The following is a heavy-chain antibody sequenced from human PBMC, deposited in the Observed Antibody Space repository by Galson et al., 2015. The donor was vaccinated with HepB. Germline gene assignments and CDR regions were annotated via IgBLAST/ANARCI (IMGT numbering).Heavy chain of an antibody. CDR1: GGTFSSYA. J-gene: IGHJ4*02. Sequence: SVKVSCKASGGTFSSYAISWVRQAPGQGLEWMGRIIPILGIANYAQKFQGRVTITADKSTSTAYMELSSLRSEDTAVYYCASTPSPDIHESSAGSWSDYWGQGTLVTVSS. D-gene: IGHD6-13*01. CDR2: IIPILGIA. CDR3: ASTPSPDIHESSAGSWSDY. V-gene: IGHV1-69*04.